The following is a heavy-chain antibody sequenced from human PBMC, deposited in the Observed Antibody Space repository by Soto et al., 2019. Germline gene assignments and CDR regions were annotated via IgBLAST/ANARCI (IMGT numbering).Heavy chain of an antibody. V-gene: IGHV3-23*01. J-gene: IGHJ5*02. D-gene: IGHD3-10*01. Sequence: PGGSLRLSCAASGFTLSSYAMIWVRQAQGKGLEWVSAISGSGGSTYYADSVKGRFTISRDNSKNTLYLQMNSLRAEDTAVYYCAKDRVQRSVFAPGGQGPRVTVSS. CDR3: AKDRVQRSVFAP. CDR2: ISGSGGST. CDR1: GFTLSSYA.